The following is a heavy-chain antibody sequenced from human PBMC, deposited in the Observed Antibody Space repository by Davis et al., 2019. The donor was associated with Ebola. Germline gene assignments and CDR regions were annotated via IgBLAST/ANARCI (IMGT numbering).Heavy chain of an antibody. CDR3: ARDFKWLAGYYFDY. J-gene: IGHJ4*02. V-gene: IGHV3-23*01. CDR1: GFTFSSYW. Sequence: GESLKISCAASGFTFSSYWMSWVRQAPGKGLEWVSVISGSGASTYYADSVKGRFTISRDNAKNSLYLQMNSLRAKDTAVYYCARDFKWLAGYYFDYWGQGTLVTVSS. CDR2: ISGSGAST. D-gene: IGHD6-19*01.